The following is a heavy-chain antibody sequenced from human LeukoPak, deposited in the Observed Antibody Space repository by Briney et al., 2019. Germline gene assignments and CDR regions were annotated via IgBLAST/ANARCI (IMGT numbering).Heavy chain of an antibody. Sequence: SETLSLTCTVSGDSINSSDYYWAWIRQPPGEGLEWIGTIYYSGSTYYKSSLKSRLTISVDSSKNQFSLKMISVTAADTGVYYCARHGNWDPFDYWGQGALVTVSS. CDR1: GDSINSSDYY. D-gene: IGHD7-27*01. J-gene: IGHJ4*02. CDR2: IYYSGST. V-gene: IGHV4-39*01. CDR3: ARHGNWDPFDY.